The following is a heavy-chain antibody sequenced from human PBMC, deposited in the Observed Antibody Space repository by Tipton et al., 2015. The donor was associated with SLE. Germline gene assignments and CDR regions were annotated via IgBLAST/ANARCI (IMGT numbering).Heavy chain of an antibody. CDR2: INWSGGTT. V-gene: IGHV3-20*04. Sequence: GSLRLSCAVSGFTFDDYGMSWVRQAPGKGLEWVSGINWSGGTTDYADSVKGRFTISRDNSKKMLYLQMNSLRADDTAMYYCAKGGDCGGDCYLGAFDIWGQGTMVTVSS. CDR3: AKGGDCGGDCYLGAFDI. CDR1: GFTFDDYG. D-gene: IGHD2-21*01. J-gene: IGHJ3*02.